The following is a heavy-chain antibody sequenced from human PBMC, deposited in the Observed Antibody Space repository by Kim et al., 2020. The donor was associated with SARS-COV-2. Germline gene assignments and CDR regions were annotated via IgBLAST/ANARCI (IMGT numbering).Heavy chain of an antibody. Sequence: ASVKVSCKASGYTFTSYGISWVRQAPGQGLEWMGWISAYNGNTNYAQKLQGRVTMTTDTSTSTAYMELRSLRSDDTAVYYCARDPVFRVRGVITPFDYWGQGTLVTVSS. V-gene: IGHV1-18*01. CDR1: GYTFTSYG. CDR2: ISAYNGNT. D-gene: IGHD3-10*01. CDR3: ARDPVFRVRGVITPFDY. J-gene: IGHJ4*02.